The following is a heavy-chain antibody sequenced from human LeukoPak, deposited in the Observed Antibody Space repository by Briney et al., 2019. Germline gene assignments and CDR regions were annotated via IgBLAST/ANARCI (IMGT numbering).Heavy chain of an antibody. CDR1: GGSFSDYY. J-gene: IGHJ6*03. D-gene: IGHD2-2*01. Sequence: SETLSLTCAVYGGSFSDYYWSWIRQSPGKGLEWIGEVNHSGSTNYNPSLKSRVTISVDTSKNQFSLKLSSVTAADTAVYYCARVVPAAIYYYYYMDVWGKGTTVTVSS. CDR2: VNHSGST. CDR3: ARVVPAAIYYYYYMDV. V-gene: IGHV4-34*01.